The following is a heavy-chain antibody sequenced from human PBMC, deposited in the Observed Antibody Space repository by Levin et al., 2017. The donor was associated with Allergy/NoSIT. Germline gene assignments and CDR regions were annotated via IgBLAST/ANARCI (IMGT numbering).Heavy chain of an antibody. V-gene: IGHV3-53*01. D-gene: IGHD6-13*01. Sequence: PGGSLRLSCAASGFTVNNYHMNWVRQAPGKGLEWVSVIYSGGSTYSTDSVQGRFTISRDTSKNTLSLQMNSLTAEDRAVYYCARSPITASGTGWYFDLWGRGTLVTVSS. J-gene: IGHJ2*01. CDR1: GFTVNNYH. CDR2: IYSGGST. CDR3: ARSPITASGTGWYFDL.